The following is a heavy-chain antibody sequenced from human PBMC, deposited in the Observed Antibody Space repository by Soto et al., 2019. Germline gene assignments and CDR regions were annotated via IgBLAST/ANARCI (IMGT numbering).Heavy chain of an antibody. D-gene: IGHD2-21*02. CDR2: ISGSGGST. CDR3: AKGLLAYSGGDCYPPVGF. CDR1: GFTFSSYA. J-gene: IGHJ4*02. Sequence: GSLRLSCAASGFTFSSYAMSWVRQAPGKGLEWVSAISGSGGSTYYADSVKGRFTISRDNSKNTLYLQMNSLRAEDTAVYYCAKGLLAYSGGDCYPPVGFWGQGTLVTVSS. V-gene: IGHV3-23*01.